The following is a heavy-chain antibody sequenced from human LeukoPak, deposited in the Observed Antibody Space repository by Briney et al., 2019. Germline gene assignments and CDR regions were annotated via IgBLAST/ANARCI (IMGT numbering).Heavy chain of an antibody. D-gene: IGHD3-3*01. CDR3: ARARSIYDFWSGYPTFDY. CDR2: IYYSGST. CDR1: GVSISSGGYY. Sequence: PSQTLSLTCTVSGVSISSGGYYWSWIRQHPGKGLEWIGYIYYSGSTSYNPSLKSRLTISVDTSKNQFSLKLSSVTAADTAVYYCARARSIYDFWSGYPTFDYWGQGTLVTVSS. J-gene: IGHJ4*02. V-gene: IGHV4-31*03.